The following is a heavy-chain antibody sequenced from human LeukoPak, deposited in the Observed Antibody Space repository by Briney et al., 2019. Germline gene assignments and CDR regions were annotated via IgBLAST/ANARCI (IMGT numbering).Heavy chain of an antibody. D-gene: IGHD5-24*01. CDR3: ARASDPWLQLT. CDR2: IKQDGSEK. Sequence: GGSLRLSCAAPGFTFRNYWMIWVRQAPGKGLEWVTNIKQDGSEKRYADSVRGRFTVSRDNAQTSLYLQMSSLRAEDTAVYYCARASDPWLQLTWGQGTLVTVSS. J-gene: IGHJ5*02. CDR1: GFTFRNYW. V-gene: IGHV3-7*05.